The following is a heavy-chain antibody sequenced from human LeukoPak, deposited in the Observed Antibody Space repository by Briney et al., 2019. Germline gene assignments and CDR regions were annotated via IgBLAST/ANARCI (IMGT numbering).Heavy chain of an antibody. CDR3: ARLDSDYYYYYYMDV. CDR2: ISSSSSYI. CDR1: GFTFNKYS. J-gene: IGHJ6*03. V-gene: IGHV3-21*04. Sequence: GGSLRLSCAASGFTFNKYSMNWVRQAPAKGLEWVSSISSSSSYIYYADSVNGRFTNSRDNAKNSLYLQMNSLRAEDTALYYCARLDSDYYYYYYMDVWGKGTTVTVSS. D-gene: IGHD1-26*01.